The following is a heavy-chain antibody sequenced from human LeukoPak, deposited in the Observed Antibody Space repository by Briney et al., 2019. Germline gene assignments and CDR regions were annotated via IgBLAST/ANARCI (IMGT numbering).Heavy chain of an antibody. V-gene: IGHV1-18*01. CDR2: ISAYNGNT. Sequence: ASVKVSCKASGYTFTSYGISWVRQAPGQGLEWMGWISAYNGNTNYAQKLQGRVTMTTDTSTSTAYMELSRLTSDDTAVYYCARGGYYDTSDYYYPFDYWGQGTLVTVSS. CDR1: GYTFTSYG. CDR3: ARGGYYDTSDYYYPFDY. D-gene: IGHD3-22*01. J-gene: IGHJ4*02.